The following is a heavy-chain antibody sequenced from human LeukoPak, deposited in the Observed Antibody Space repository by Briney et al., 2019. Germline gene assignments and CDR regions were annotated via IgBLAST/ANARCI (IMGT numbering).Heavy chain of an antibody. Sequence: PSETLSLTCTVSGGSISRSYNYWGWIRQPPGKGLEWIGEIYHSGSTNYNPSLKSRVTISVDKSKNQFSLKLSSVTAADTAVYYCARAPGYCTNGVCQKSLEYFDYWGQGTLVTVSS. CDR3: ARAPGYCTNGVCQKSLEYFDY. CDR1: GGSISRSYNY. D-gene: IGHD2-8*01. J-gene: IGHJ4*02. CDR2: IYHSGST. V-gene: IGHV4-39*07.